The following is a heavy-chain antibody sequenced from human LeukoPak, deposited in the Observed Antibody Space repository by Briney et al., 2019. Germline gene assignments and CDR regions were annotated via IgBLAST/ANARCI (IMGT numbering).Heavy chain of an antibody. CDR1: GGSISTYY. Sequence: SETLSLTCTVSGGSISTYYWSWIRQPPGKGLEWIGEVNHRGSSNYNPSLKSRVTISVDTSKSQFSLKLSSVTAADTAVYYCARCGYYYSGMDVWGQGTTVTVSS. CDR2: VNHRGSS. J-gene: IGHJ6*02. CDR3: ARCGYYYSGMDV. V-gene: IGHV4-34*01.